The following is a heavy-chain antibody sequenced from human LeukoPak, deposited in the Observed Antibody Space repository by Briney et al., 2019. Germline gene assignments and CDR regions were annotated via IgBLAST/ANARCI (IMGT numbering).Heavy chain of an antibody. CDR2: MNPNSGNT. J-gene: IGHJ4*02. V-gene: IGHV1-8*01. CDR3: ASCSGGSCYSFY. CDR1: GYTFTSYD. Sequence: ASVKVSCKASGYTFTSYDINWVRQATGQGLEWMGWMNPNSGNTGYAQKFQGRVTMTRNTSISTAYMELSSLRSEDTAVYYCASCSGGSCYSFYWGQGTLVTVSS. D-gene: IGHD2-15*01.